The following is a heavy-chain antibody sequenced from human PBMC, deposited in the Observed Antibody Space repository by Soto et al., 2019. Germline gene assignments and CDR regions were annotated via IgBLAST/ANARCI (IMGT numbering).Heavy chain of an antibody. CDR1: GYTFTSYY. D-gene: IGHD1-1*01. J-gene: IGHJ4*02. Sequence: ASVKVSCKASGYTFTSYYMHWVRQAPGQGLEWMGIINPSGGSTSYAQKFQGRVTMTGDTSTSTVYMELSSLRSEDTAVYYCARRSLGAGSFDYWGQGTLVTVSS. CDR3: ARRSLGAGSFDY. V-gene: IGHV1-46*01. CDR2: INPSGGST.